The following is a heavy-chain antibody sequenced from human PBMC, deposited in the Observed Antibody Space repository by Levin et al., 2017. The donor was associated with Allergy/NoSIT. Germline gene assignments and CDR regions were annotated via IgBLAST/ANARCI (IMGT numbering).Heavy chain of an antibody. Sequence: ASETLSLSCTVSGGSLSSSSDYWGWVRQPPGKGLEWIGGIYYSGSTHYNPSLKSRVTISVDTSRNQFSLNLRSVTAADTAVYFCARDRSSGPFSYWGQGTLVAVSS. CDR1: GGSLSSSSDY. D-gene: IGHD5-12*01. J-gene: IGHJ4*02. CDR3: ARDRSSGPFSY. CDR2: IYYSGST. V-gene: IGHV4-39*07.